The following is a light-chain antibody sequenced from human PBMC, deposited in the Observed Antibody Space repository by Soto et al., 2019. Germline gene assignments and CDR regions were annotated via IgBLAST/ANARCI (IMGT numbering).Light chain of an antibody. J-gene: IGKJ5*01. CDR3: QQYNSWPPIT. Sequence: IVWTQSPRTLSLSAVERAILSCRASQSVSSNLAWYQQKPGQAPRLLIYGASTRATGIPARFSGSGSGTEFTLTISSLQSEDFAVYYCQQYNSWPPITFGQGTRLEIK. CDR1: QSVSSN. CDR2: GAS. V-gene: IGKV3-15*01.